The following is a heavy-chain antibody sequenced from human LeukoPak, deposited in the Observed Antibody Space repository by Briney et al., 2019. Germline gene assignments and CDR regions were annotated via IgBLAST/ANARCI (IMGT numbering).Heavy chain of an antibody. CDR2: INSDGIST. V-gene: IGHV3-74*01. Sequence: GGSLRLSCAASAFTFSSYWMHWVRQAPGRGLVWVSRINSDGISTSYADSVKGRFTISRDNAKNTLYLQMDSLRAEDTGVYYCARSNQADDYWGQGTLVTVSS. CDR3: ARSNQADDY. CDR1: AFTFSSYW. D-gene: IGHD1-14*01. J-gene: IGHJ4*02.